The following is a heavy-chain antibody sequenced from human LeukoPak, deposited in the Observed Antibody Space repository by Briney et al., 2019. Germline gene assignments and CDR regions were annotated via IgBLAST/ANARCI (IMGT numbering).Heavy chain of an antibody. Sequence: PSETLSLTCTVSGDSISSGSYYWSWIRQPAGTGLEWIGRIYTSGSTNSNPSLKSRVTISVDTSKNQFSLRLSSVTAADTAVYYCARRYQLLNWFDPWGQGTLVTVSS. CDR3: ARRYQLLNWFDP. J-gene: IGHJ5*02. V-gene: IGHV4-61*02. D-gene: IGHD2-2*01. CDR2: IYTSGST. CDR1: GDSISSGSYY.